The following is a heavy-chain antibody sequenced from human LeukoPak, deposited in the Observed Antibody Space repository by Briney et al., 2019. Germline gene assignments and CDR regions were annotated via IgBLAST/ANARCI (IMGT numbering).Heavy chain of an antibody. J-gene: IGHJ4*02. CDR2: ISYDGSNT. Sequence: GRSLRLSCAASGFTFSSYGMHWVRQAPGKGLQWVAVISYDGSNTYYADSVKGRFTISRDNSKNMLYLQMNSLRAEDTAVYYCAKPYYYGSRSYMDYWGQGTLVTVSS. D-gene: IGHD3-10*01. CDR3: AKPYYYGSRSYMDY. CDR1: GFTFSSYG. V-gene: IGHV3-30*18.